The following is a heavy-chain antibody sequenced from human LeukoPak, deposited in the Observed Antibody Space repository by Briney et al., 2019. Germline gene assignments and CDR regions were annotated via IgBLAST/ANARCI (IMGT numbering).Heavy chain of an antibody. CDR2: VNPNGGST. CDR1: GYTFTSYA. Sequence: ASVKVSCKASGYTFTSYAMNWVRQAPGQGLEWMGVVNPNGGSTIYAQKFQGRVTMTRDMSTSTLYMELRSLRSADTAVYYCARDDTNGSPDYWGQGTLVTVSS. CDR3: ARDDTNGSPDY. J-gene: IGHJ4*02. V-gene: IGHV1-46*01. D-gene: IGHD2-8*01.